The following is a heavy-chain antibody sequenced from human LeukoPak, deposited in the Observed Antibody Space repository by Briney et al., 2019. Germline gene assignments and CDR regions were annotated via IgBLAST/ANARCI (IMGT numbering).Heavy chain of an antibody. J-gene: IGHJ3*02. Sequence: PSETLSLTCAAYGGSFSGYYWSWIRQPPGKGLEWIGEINHSGSTNYDPSLKSRVTISVDTSKNQFSLKLSSVTAADTAVYYCARTRGGVVDAFDIWGQGTMVTVSS. V-gene: IGHV4-34*01. D-gene: IGHD3-16*01. CDR1: GGSFSGYY. CDR3: ARTRGGVVDAFDI. CDR2: INHSGST.